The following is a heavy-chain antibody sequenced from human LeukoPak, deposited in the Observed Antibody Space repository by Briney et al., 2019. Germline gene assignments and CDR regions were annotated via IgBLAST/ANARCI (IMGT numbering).Heavy chain of an antibody. CDR2: IYYSGST. CDR3: ARGAVEMATDFDY. Sequence: PGGSLRLSCAASGFTFSSSSMNWVRQPPGKGLEWIGYIYYSGSTNYNPSLKSRVTISVDTSKNQFSLKLSSVYDADTALYYCARGAVEMATDFDYWGQGTLVTVSS. V-gene: IGHV4-59*01. J-gene: IGHJ4*02. D-gene: IGHD5-24*01. CDR1: GFTFSSSS.